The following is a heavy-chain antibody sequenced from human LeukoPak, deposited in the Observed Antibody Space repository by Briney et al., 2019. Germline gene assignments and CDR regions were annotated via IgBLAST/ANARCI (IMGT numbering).Heavy chain of an antibody. CDR2: INAGGRP. J-gene: IGHJ5*02. CDR1: GFTLSRSA. D-gene: IGHD7-27*01. CDR3: AKDVAGDAGS. V-gene: IGHV3-23*01. Sequence: GGSLRLSCTVSGFTLSRSAMSWVRQAPGKGLEWVSSINAGGRPFYADPVKGRFTISRDNSNMQFLQLNNVRAEDTAVSFCAKDVAGDAGSWGQGTMVTVSS.